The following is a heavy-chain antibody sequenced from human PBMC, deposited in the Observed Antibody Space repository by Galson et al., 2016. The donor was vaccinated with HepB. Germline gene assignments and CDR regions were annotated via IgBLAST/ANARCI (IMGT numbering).Heavy chain of an antibody. CDR1: GFTFSGYS. CDR2: ISSSSTI. V-gene: IGHV3-48*01. D-gene: IGHD3-10*01. J-gene: IGHJ4*02. Sequence: SLRLSCAASGFTFSGYSMDWVRQAPGKGLEWVSYISSSSTIYYADSVKGRFTISRDNAKKSLYLQMNSLRAEDTAVYYCARVGQCTMGRGVANGFDYWGQGTLVTVSS. CDR3: ARVGQCTMGRGVANGFDY.